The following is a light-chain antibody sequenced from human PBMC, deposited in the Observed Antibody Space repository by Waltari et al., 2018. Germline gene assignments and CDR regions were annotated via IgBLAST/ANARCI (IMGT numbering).Light chain of an antibody. Sequence: QSVLTQPPSVSGAPGQRVTISCTGSSSNIGAGYDVHWYQQLPGTAPKLLIRVNNKRPSGVPDRFSGSRSGTSASLAITGLRPEDEADYYCQSYDSSLSGRVFGGGTKVTVL. CDR3: QSYDSSLSGRV. CDR2: VNN. CDR1: SSNIGAGYD. J-gene: IGLJ2*01. V-gene: IGLV1-40*01.